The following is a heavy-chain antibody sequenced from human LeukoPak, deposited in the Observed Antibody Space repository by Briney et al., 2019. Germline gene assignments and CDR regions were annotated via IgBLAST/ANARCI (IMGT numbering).Heavy chain of an antibody. D-gene: IGHD2-2*01. CDR2: IHYSGTA. CDR1: DGSITNYD. CDR3: AKVEGFVVVPAAKL. Sequence: SETLSLTCTVSDGSITNYDWSWVRQPPGKGPEFIGYIHYSGTANYNPSLRSRVTISIDTSKKHFFLKLKSVTAADTAVYYCAKVEGFVVVPAAKLWGQGTLVTVSS. J-gene: IGHJ4*02. V-gene: IGHV4-59*01.